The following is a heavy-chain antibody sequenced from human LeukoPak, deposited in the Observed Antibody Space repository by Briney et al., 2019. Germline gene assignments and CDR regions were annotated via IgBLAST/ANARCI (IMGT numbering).Heavy chain of an antibody. J-gene: IGHJ6*02. Sequence: GGSLRLSCAASGFTFSSYGMHWVRQAPGKGLEWVADIWFDGKNEHFADSVKGRFTISRDNSKNTMYLQINSLRAEDTAVYYCARDRHCANGVCHSPPGMDVWGQGATVTVSS. D-gene: IGHD2-8*01. CDR1: GFTFSSYG. V-gene: IGHV3-33*01. CDR3: ARDRHCANGVCHSPPGMDV. CDR2: IWFDGKNE.